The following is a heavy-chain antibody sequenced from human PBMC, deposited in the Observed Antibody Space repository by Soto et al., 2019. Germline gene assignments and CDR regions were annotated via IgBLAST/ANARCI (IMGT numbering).Heavy chain of an antibody. D-gene: IGHD3-3*01. J-gene: IGHJ6*02. Sequence: QVQLVQSGAEVKKPGASVKVSCKASGYTFTSYYMHWVRQAPGQGLEGMEIINPSGGTTNYAQKLQGRVTMSMDMSTSTVYMELSSLRSEDTAVYYCARGSITIFGVVIRYDYYYGMDVWGQGTTVTVSS. CDR2: INPSGGTT. CDR1: GYTFTSYY. CDR3: ARGSITIFGVVIRYDYYYGMDV. V-gene: IGHV1-46*04.